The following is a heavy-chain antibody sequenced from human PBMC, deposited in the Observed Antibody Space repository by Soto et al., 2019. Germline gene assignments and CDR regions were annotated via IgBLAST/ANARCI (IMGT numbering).Heavy chain of an antibody. D-gene: IGHD1-20*01. CDR1: GFTFSTHA. Sequence: QVQLVESGGGVVQPGRSLRLSCAASGFTFSTHAMHWVRQAPGKGLECVAIVSFDGSNKYYADSVKGRFTISRDNSKNTLYLQMSGLTPKDTAVYYCARDQTGITTTGGGRIDHWGQGTLVTVSS. CDR2: VSFDGSNK. V-gene: IGHV3-30-3*01. J-gene: IGHJ4*02. CDR3: ARDQTGITTTGGGRIDH.